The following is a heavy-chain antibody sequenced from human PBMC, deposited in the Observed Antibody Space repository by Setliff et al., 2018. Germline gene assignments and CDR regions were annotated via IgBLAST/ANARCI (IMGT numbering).Heavy chain of an antibody. J-gene: IGHJ6*03. CDR2: LNPKNNDT. V-gene: IGHV1-2*02. Sequence: ASVKVSCKTSGYTFTDYYIHWVRQAPGEGLEWMGWLNPKNNDTSYAQKFLGRVTVTRDTSISAAYMELITLRSDDTALYYCARDPLPKHYDVVTGYYSAPNYYYMDVWGKGTTVTVSS. D-gene: IGHD3-9*01. CDR1: GYTFTDYY. CDR3: ARDPLPKHYDVVTGYYSAPNYYYMDV.